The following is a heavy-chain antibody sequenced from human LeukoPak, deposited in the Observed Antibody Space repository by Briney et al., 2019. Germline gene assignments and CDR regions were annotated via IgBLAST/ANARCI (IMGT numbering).Heavy chain of an antibody. J-gene: IGHJ4*02. V-gene: IGHV1-2*02. CDR2: INPNSGGT. D-gene: IGHD3-10*01. CDR3: ARAITMVWGGPYY. CDR1: GYTFTGYY. Sequence: GASVKVSCKASGYTFTGYYMHWVRQAPGRGLEWMGWINPNSGGTNYAQKFQGRVTMTRDTSISTAYMELSRLRSDDTAVYYCARAITMVWGGPYYWGQGTLVTVSS.